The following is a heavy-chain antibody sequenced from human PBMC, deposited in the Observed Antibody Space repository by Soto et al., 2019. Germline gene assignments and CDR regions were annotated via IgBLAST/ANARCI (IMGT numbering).Heavy chain of an antibody. CDR3: ASRYYDFWSGYFHYYYMDV. CDR2: ISSSGSTI. Sequence: TGGSLRLSCAASGFTFSDYYMSWIRQAPGKGLEWVSYISSSGSTIYYADSVKGRFTISRDNAKNSLYLQMNSLRAEDTAVYYCASRYYDFWSGYFHYYYMDVWGKGTTVTVSS. V-gene: IGHV3-11*01. CDR1: GFTFSDYY. J-gene: IGHJ6*03. D-gene: IGHD3-3*01.